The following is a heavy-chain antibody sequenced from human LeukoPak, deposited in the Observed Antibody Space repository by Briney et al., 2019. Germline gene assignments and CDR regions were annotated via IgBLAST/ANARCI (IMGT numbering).Heavy chain of an antibody. Sequence: GGSLRLSCAASGFTFSSYSMNWVRQAPGKGLEWVSSISSSSSYIYYADSVKGRFTISRDNAKNSLYLQMNSLRAEDTAVYYCARDQYNWNEAGNFDYWGQGTLVTVSS. CDR3: ARDQYNWNEAGNFDY. V-gene: IGHV3-21*01. J-gene: IGHJ4*02. CDR1: GFTFSSYS. D-gene: IGHD1-20*01. CDR2: ISSSSSYI.